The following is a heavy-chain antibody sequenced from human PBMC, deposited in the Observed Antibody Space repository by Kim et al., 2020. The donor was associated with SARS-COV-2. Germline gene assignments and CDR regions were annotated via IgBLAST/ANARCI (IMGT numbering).Heavy chain of an antibody. CDR2: ISGSGGST. D-gene: IGHD5-12*01. V-gene: IGHV3-23*01. CDR3: AKVPFDGYGARDYYYYGMDV. J-gene: IGHJ6*02. CDR1: GFTFSSYA. Sequence: GGSLRLSCAASGFTFSSYAMSWVRQAPGKGLEWVSAISGSGGSTYYADSVKGRFTISRDNSKNTLYLQMNSLRAEDTAVYYCAKVPFDGYGARDYYYYGMDVWGQGTTVTVSS.